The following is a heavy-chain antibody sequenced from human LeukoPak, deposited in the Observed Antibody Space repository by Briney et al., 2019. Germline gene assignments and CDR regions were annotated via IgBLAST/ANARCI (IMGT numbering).Heavy chain of an antibody. D-gene: IGHD3/OR15-3a*01. CDR2: IHYTGST. CDR3: ARSAGTVTPNWFDS. J-gene: IGHJ5*01. CDR1: GGSINSYY. V-gene: IGHV4-59*12. Sequence: SETLSLTCTVSGGSINSYYWSWIRQPPGKGLECIGYIHYTGSTNYNPSLKSRVTISVDTSKSQFSLKLTSVTATDTAVYYCARSAGTVTPNWFDSWGQGTLVTVSS.